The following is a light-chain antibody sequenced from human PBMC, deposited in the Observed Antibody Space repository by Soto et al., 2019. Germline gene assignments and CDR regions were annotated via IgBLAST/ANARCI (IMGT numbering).Light chain of an antibody. V-gene: IGLV2-14*01. J-gene: IGLJ2*01. Sequence: QSALTKPASVSGSLGQSITISCTGTSSDVGGYKYVSWYQHHPGKAPKLMFYEVSNRPSGVSNRFSGSKSGNTASLTISGLQAEDEADYYCSSYTSSNTLEGVFGGGTKVTVL. CDR3: SSYTSSNTLEGV. CDR1: SSDVGGYKY. CDR2: EVS.